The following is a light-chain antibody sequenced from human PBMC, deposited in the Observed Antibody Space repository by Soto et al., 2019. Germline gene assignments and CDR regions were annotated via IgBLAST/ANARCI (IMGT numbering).Light chain of an antibody. CDR2: DAS. CDR3: QQRSDWPVT. V-gene: IGKV3-11*01. J-gene: IGKJ3*01. CDR1: QSVSSY. Sequence: EIVLTQSPATLSLSPGERVTLSCRASQSVSSYLAWYQQKPGQAPRLLIYDASKRATGIPPRFSGRGSGTDFTLTISSLEPEDFAAYYCQQRSDWPVTFGPGTTVDFK.